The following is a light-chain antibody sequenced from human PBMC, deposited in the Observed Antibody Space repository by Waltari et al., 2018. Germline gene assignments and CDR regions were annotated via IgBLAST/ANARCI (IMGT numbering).Light chain of an antibody. CDR2: EVS. Sequence: QSALTQPASVSGSPAQSITISCTGTRSDVGAYTYVSWFQQPPGKAPKLLIYEVSNRPSGVSSRFSGSRSGNTASLTISGLQAEDEADYYCSAYRGSSALVFGTGTKVTVL. CDR1: RSDVGAYTY. V-gene: IGLV2-14*01. CDR3: SAYRGSSALV. J-gene: IGLJ1*01.